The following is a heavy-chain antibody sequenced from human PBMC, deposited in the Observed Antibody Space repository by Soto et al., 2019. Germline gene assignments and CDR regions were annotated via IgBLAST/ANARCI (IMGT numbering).Heavy chain of an antibody. CDR2: IYHSGST. D-gene: IGHD4-17*01. Sequence: SETLSLTCAVSGGSISSGGYSWSWIRQPPGKGLEWIGYIYHSGSTYYNPSLKSRVTISVGRSKNQFSLKLSSVTAADTAVYYCARGGSTGPTPHALDIWGQGTKVTLSS. J-gene: IGHJ3*02. V-gene: IGHV4-30-2*01. CDR3: ARGGSTGPTPHALDI. CDR1: GGSISSGGYS.